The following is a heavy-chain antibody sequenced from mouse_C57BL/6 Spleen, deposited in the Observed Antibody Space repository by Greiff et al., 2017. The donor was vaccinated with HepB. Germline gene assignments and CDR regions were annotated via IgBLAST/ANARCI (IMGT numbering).Heavy chain of an antibody. CDR1: GYTFTSYW. D-gene: IGHD1-1*01. CDR2: IDPSDSYT. V-gene: IGHV1-69*01. CDR3: ARSWGPLREGWYFDV. Sequence: QVQLQQPGAELVMPGASVKLSCKASGYTFTSYWMHWVKQRPGQGLEWIGEIDPSDSYTNYNQKFKGKSTLTVDKSSSTAYMQLSSLTSEDSAVYYCARSWGPLREGWYFDVWGTGTTVTVSS. J-gene: IGHJ1*03.